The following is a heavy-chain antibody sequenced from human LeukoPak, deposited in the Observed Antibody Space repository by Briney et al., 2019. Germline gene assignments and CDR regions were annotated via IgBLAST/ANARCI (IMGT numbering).Heavy chain of an antibody. Sequence: PSETLSLTCTVSGGSISSTSYYWGWIRQPPGKGLEWIGSIYYSGSTYYNPSLKSRVTISVDTSKNQFSLKLSSVTAADTAVYYCARRGRAVAHNQTFDPWGQGTLVTVSS. D-gene: IGHD6-19*01. CDR1: GGSISSTSYY. CDR2: IYYSGST. J-gene: IGHJ5*02. V-gene: IGHV4-39*07. CDR3: ARRGRAVAHNQTFDP.